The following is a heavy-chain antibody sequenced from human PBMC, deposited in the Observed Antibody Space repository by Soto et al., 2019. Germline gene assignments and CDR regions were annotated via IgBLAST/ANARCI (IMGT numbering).Heavy chain of an antibody. J-gene: IGHJ4*02. CDR2: IGSSSSYT. Sequence: QVQLVESGGALVKPGGSLRLSCAASGFPFSDYYMSWIRQAPGKGLEWVSSIGSSSSYTNYADSVKGRFTISRDNAKNSLYLQMNSLRAEDTAGYYCARRRPTGYYNYWGQGTLVTVSA. CDR3: ARRRPTGYYNY. D-gene: IGHD3-9*01. V-gene: IGHV3-11*05. CDR1: GFPFSDYY.